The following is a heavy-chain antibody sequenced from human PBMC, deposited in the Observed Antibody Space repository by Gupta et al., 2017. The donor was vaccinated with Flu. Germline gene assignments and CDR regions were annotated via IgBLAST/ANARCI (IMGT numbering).Heavy chain of an antibody. D-gene: IGHD2-2*01. V-gene: IGHV3-11*06. J-gene: IGHJ4*02. Sequence: VKGRFTISRDNAKNSLYLQMSSLRAEDTAVYYCATYGPAAAFDYWGQGTLVTVSS. CDR3: ATYGPAAAFDY.